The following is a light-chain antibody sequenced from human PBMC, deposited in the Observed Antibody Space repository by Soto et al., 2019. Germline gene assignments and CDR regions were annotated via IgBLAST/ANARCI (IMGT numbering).Light chain of an antibody. CDR3: QQYYDNPWT. CDR1: QSLLYNVNNKNY. CDR2: WAS. Sequence: DIVMTQSPDSLAVSLGERATIKCKSSQSLLYNVNNKNYLGWYQQKEGQPPKMLLYWASYRESGVPDRFSGSGSGTDFALTISRLQAEDVEVYYCQQYYDNPWTFGQGTKVDIK. V-gene: IGKV4-1*01. J-gene: IGKJ1*01.